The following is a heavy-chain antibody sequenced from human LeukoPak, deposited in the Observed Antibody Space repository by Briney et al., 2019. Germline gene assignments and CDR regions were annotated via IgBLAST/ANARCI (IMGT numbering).Heavy chain of an antibody. CDR3: ARVEEGYGSGRRENYYYYYMDV. V-gene: IGHV4-34*01. Sequence: SETLSLTCAVYGGSFSGYYWSWIRQPPGKGLEWIGEINHSGSTNYNPSLKGRVTISVDTSKNQFSLKLSSVTAADTAVYYCARVEEGYGSGRRENYYYYYMDVWGKGTTVTISS. CDR2: INHSGST. CDR1: GGSFSGYY. D-gene: IGHD3-10*01. J-gene: IGHJ6*03.